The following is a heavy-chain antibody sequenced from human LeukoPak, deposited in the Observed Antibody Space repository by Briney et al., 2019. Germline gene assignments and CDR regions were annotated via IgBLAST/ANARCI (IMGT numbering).Heavy chain of an antibody. CDR2: IWSDGSNK. D-gene: IGHD6-13*01. V-gene: IGHV3-33*01. Sequence: GGSLRLSCAASGFTFSTYAMHWVRQAPGKGLEWVAAIWSDGSNKYYADSVKGRFTISRDNSKNTLYLQMNSLRAEDTAVYYCGRDISQQLGPGFDYWGQGTLVTVSS. CDR3: GRDISQQLGPGFDY. J-gene: IGHJ4*02. CDR1: GFTFSTYA.